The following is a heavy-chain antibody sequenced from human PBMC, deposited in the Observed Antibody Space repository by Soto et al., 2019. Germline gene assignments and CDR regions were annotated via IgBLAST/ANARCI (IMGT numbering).Heavy chain of an antibody. CDR1: GFTFSLYS. D-gene: IGHD3-10*01. Sequence: EVQLVESGGGLVQTGGSLRLSCAASGFTFSLYSMSWVRQAPGKGLEWVSYISRSSTGIHYADSVKGRFTISRDDATNSMHLLMNSLRDGDTAVYYCARAVTWGLDVWGQGTTVSISS. CDR3: ARAVTWGLDV. J-gene: IGHJ6*02. V-gene: IGHV3-48*02. CDR2: ISRSSTGI.